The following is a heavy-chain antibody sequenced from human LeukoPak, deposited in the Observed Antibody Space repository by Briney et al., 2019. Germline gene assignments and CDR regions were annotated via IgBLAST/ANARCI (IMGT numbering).Heavy chain of an antibody. CDR2: ISSSGRTI. CDR1: GFSSYE. J-gene: IGHJ4*02. D-gene: IGHD6-13*01. Sequence: GGSLRLSCAVSGFSSYEMNWVRQAPGKGLEWVSYISSSGRTIYYADSVKGRFTISRDSAKNSLYLQMNSLRVEDTAVYYCARRVIADGFDYWGQGTLVTVSS. V-gene: IGHV3-48*03. CDR3: ARRVIADGFDY.